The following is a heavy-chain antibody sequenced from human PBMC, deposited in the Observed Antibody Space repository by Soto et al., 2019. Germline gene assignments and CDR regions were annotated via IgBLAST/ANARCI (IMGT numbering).Heavy chain of an antibody. D-gene: IGHD3-22*01. Sequence: KGLEWIGYMYHSGSMYYNPSLKSRVTISIDRSKNQFSLKLSSVTAADTAVYYCARPHGTTYYGSYFENWGQGTLVTVSS. CDR2: MYHSGSM. CDR3: ARPHGTTYYGSYFEN. V-gene: IGHV4-30-2*01. J-gene: IGHJ4*02.